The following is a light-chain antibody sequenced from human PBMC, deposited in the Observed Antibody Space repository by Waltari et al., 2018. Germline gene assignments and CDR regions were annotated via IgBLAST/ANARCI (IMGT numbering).Light chain of an antibody. Sequence: SYELTQPPSVSVSPGQTASITCSGHHLGDQYVSWYEQKPGQSPVLVIYEDTKRPSGIPERFSGSNSGNTATLTISGTQAMDEADYYCQAWDSSNVIFGGGTTLTVL. CDR2: EDT. CDR1: HLGDQY. V-gene: IGLV3-1*01. J-gene: IGLJ2*01. CDR3: QAWDSSNVI.